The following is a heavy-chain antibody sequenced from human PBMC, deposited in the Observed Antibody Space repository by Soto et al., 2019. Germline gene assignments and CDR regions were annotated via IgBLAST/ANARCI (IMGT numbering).Heavy chain of an antibody. CDR1: GYTFTSYA. Sequence: QVQLVQSGAEVKKPGASVKVSCKASGYTFTSYAMHWVRQAPGQRLEWMGWINAGNGNTKYSQKFQGRVTITRDTSASTAYMEPSSLRSEDTAVYSCARDPGYSYGYNWGQGTLVTVSS. J-gene: IGHJ4*02. CDR2: INAGNGNT. V-gene: IGHV1-3*01. CDR3: ARDPGYSYGYN. D-gene: IGHD5-18*01.